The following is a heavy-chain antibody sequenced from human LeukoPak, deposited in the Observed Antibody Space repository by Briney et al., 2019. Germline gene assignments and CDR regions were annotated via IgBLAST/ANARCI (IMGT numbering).Heavy chain of an antibody. D-gene: IGHD3-22*01. CDR1: GGSISSGGYY. CDR3: ARDEGSSGLNYFDY. CDR2: IYYSGST. J-gene: IGHJ4*02. Sequence: SETLPLTCTVSGGSISSGGYYWSWIRQHPGKGLEWIGYIYYSGSTYYNPSLKSRVTISVDTSKNQFSLKLSSVTAADTAVYYCARDEGSSGLNYFDYWGQGTLVTVSS. V-gene: IGHV4-31*03.